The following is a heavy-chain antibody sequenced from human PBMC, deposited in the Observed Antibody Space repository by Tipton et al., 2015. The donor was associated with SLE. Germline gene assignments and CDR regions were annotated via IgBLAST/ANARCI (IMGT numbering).Heavy chain of an antibody. J-gene: IGHJ4*02. D-gene: IGHD2-15*01. Sequence: LRLSCAISGDSITSSPYFWGWIRQPPGKGLEWLGLTYYSGNTYFNPSLKNRATIPLDTSKNQFSLKLNSVTAADTAVYFCARGFCSEGVCYGRGYFDYWVPGTLVTVS. CDR3: ARGFCSEGVCYGRGYFDY. CDR1: GDSITSSPYF. CDR2: TYYSGNT. V-gene: IGHV4-39*07.